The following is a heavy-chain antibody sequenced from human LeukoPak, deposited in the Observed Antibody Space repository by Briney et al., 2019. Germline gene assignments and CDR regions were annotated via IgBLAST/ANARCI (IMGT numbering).Heavy chain of an antibody. J-gene: IGHJ5*02. CDR2: VNHTGST. CDR3: ARRRLNRSRAGQEINWFDT. CDR1: GGSFSGYY. V-gene: IGHV4-34*01. Sequence: SETLSLTCAVYGGSFSGYYWSWIRQPPGKGLEWIGEVNHTGSTNYIPSLKSRVTISVDTSKSQFSLKLSSVTAADTAVYYCARRRLNRSRAGQEINWFDTWGQGTPVTVSS. D-gene: IGHD1-14*01.